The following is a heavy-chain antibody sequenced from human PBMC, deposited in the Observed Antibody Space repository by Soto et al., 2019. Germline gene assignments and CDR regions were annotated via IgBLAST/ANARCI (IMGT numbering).Heavy chain of an antibody. J-gene: IGHJ6*03. CDR2: IRSKANSYAT. CDR1: GFTFSGSA. V-gene: IGHV3-73*01. CDR3: TRHSPFGDYGDHYYYYYYYMDV. Sequence: GGSLRLSCAASGFTFSGSAMHWVRQASGKGLEWVGRIRSKANSYATAYAASVKGRFTISRDDSKNTAYLQMNSLKTEDTAVYYCTRHSPFGDYGDHYYYYYYYMDVWGKGTTVTVSS. D-gene: IGHD4-17*01.